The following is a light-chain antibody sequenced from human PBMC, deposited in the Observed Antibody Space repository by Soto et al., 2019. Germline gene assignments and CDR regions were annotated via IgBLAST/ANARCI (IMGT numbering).Light chain of an antibody. CDR1: QSVSSSH. Sequence: EIVLTQSPGTLSLSPGEIATLFFSASQSVSSSHLAWYQHKPGQAPRLLIYAASSRATGSPDRFSGGGSGTDFTLTISRLEPEDFAVYYCQQYGYSPITFGQGTKVDIK. V-gene: IGKV3-20*01. CDR2: AAS. J-gene: IGKJ1*01. CDR3: QQYGYSPIT.